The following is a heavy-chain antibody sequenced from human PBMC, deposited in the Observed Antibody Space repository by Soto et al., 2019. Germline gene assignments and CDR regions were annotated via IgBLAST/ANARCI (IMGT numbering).Heavy chain of an antibody. D-gene: IGHD2-8*01. Sequence: EVQLVESGGDLVKPGESLRLSCAASGFTFTSVWMTWVRQAPGKGLEWLGRIQSTADGGATEYAAAVKGRFTISRDDSKSILYLHMDTLKTEDTAVYYCDHEWQRDRIFFEFWGQGTLVTVSA. CDR3: DHEWQRDRIFFEF. J-gene: IGHJ4*02. V-gene: IGHV3-15*01. CDR1: GFTFTSVW. CDR2: IQSTADGGAT.